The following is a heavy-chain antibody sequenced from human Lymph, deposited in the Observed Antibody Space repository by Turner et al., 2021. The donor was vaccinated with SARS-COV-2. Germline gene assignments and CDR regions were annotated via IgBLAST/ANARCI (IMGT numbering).Heavy chain of an antibody. CDR2: ISSSGSTI. D-gene: IGHD3-22*01. CDR3: ARDQYYDSSGYYFFRASYFDL. V-gene: IGHV3-48*03. Sequence: EVQLVESGGGLVQPGGSLRLSCGASGSTLRSYELNWVRQAPGKGLEWVSYISSSGSTIYYADAVKGRFTISRDNAKNSLYLQMNSLRAEDTAVYYCARDQYYDSSGYYFFRASYFDLWGRGTLVTVSS. J-gene: IGHJ2*01. CDR1: GSTLRSYE.